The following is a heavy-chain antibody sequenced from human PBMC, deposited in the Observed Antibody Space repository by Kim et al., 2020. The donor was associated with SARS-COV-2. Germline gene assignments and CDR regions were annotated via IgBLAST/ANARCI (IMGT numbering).Heavy chain of an antibody. J-gene: IGHJ4*02. Sequence: SVKVSCKASGGTFSSYAISWVRQAPGQGLEWMGGIIPIFGAANYAQKFQGRVTITADESTSTAYMELSSLRSEDTAVYYCAKCRDGYNYVYWDYWGQGTLVNVSS. D-gene: IGHD5-12*01. CDR3: AKCRDGYNYVYWDY. CDR2: IIPIFGAA. CDR1: GGTFSSYA. V-gene: IGHV1-69*13.